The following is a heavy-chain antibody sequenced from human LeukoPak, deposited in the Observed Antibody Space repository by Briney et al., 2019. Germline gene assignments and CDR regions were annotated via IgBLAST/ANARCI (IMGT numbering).Heavy chain of an antibody. J-gene: IGHJ4*02. CDR1: GFTFSSYA. CDR2: ISGSGGST. CDR3: AKHAGVRGSYLHFDY. D-gene: IGHD1-26*01. V-gene: IGHV3-23*01. Sequence: GGSLRPSCAASGFTFSSYAMSWVRQAPGKGLEWVSAISGSGGSTYYADSVKGRFTISRDNSKNTLYLQMNSLRAEDTAVYYCAKHAGVRGSYLHFDYWGQGTLVTVSS.